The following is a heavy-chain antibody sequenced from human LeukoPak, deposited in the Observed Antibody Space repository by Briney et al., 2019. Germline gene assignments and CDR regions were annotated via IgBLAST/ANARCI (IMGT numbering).Heavy chain of an antibody. CDR3: ARANYDILTGYYLYYFDY. CDR1: GGSFSGYY. CDR2: INHSGST. J-gene: IGHJ4*02. V-gene: IGHV4-34*01. Sequence: PSETLSLTCAVYGGSFSGYYWSWIRQPPGKGLEWIGEINHSGSTNYNPSLKSRVTISVDTSKNQFSLKLSSVTAADTAVYYCARANYDILTGYYLYYFDYWGQGTLVTVSS. D-gene: IGHD3-9*01.